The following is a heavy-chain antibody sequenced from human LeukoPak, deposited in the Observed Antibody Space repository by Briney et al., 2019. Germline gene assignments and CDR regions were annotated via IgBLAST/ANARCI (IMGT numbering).Heavy chain of an antibody. CDR2: ISSSSSII. CDR3: ARDIWGGYDILTGYYRSWFDP. Sequence: GGSLRLSCAGSGFTFSSYGMNWVRQAPGKGLEWVSYISSSSSIIYYAESLKGRFTISRDNAENSLYLQVNSLRAEDTAVYYCARDIWGGYDILTGYYRSWFDPWGQGTLVTVSS. D-gene: IGHD3-9*01. V-gene: IGHV3-48*01. J-gene: IGHJ5*02. CDR1: GFTFSSYG.